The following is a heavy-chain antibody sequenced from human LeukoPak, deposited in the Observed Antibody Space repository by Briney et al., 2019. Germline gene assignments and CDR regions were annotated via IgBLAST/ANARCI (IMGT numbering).Heavy chain of an antibody. CDR3: ARDRFGGTYYDFWSGSYPLGY. CDR2: ISSDGGST. J-gene: IGHJ4*02. D-gene: IGHD3-3*01. Sequence: PGGSLRLSCAASGFTFSTYVMHWVRQAPGKGREYVSAISSDGGSTYYANSVKGRFTISSDNSKNTLYLQMGSLRAEDMAVYYCARDRFGGTYYDFWSGSYPLGYWGQGTLVTVSS. CDR1: GFTFSTYV. V-gene: IGHV3-64*01.